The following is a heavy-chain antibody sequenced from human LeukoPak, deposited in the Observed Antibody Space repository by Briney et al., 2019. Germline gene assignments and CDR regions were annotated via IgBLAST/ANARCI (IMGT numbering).Heavy chain of an antibody. Sequence: SETLSLTCTVSGGSISSYYWGWIRQPPGKGLEWIGSIYHSGSTYYNPSLKSRVTISVDTSKNQFSLKLSSVTAADTAVYYCARVLTVTTRGVDYWGQGTLVTVSS. D-gene: IGHD4-17*01. CDR2: IYHSGST. V-gene: IGHV4-38-2*02. CDR3: ARVLTVTTRGVDY. J-gene: IGHJ4*02. CDR1: GGSISSYY.